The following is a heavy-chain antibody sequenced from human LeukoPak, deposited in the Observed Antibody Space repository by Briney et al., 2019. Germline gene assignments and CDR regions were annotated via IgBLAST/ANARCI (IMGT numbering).Heavy chain of an antibody. CDR3: AKDGGTMEGY. CDR2: ISWNSGSI. CDR1: GFTFSSYW. D-gene: IGHD3-10*01. Sequence: GGSLRLSCAASGFTFSSYWMSWVRQAPGKGLEWVSGISWNSGSIGYADSVKGRLTISRDNAKNSLYLQMNSLRAEDTALYYCAKDGGTMEGYWGQGTLVTVSS. J-gene: IGHJ4*02. V-gene: IGHV3-9*01.